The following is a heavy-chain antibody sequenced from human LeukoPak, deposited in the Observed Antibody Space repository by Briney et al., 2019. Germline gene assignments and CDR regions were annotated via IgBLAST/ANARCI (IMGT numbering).Heavy chain of an antibody. CDR1: GGSISSYY. CDR2: IYYSGST. CDR3: ARVQGGSYFAAVDY. J-gene: IGHJ4*02. D-gene: IGHD1-26*01. Sequence: SETLSLTCTVSGGSISSYYWSWIRQPPGKGLEWIGYIYYSGSTNYSPSLKSRVTISVDTSKNQFSLKLSSVTAADTAVYYCARVQGGSYFAAVDYWGQGTLVTVSS. V-gene: IGHV4-59*01.